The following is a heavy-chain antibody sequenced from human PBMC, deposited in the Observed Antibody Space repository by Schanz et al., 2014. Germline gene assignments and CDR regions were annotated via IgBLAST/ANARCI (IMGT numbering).Heavy chain of an antibody. CDR2: IIPILGIA. J-gene: IGHJ3*02. V-gene: IGHV1-69*02. D-gene: IGHD1-1*01. Sequence: VQLEQSGAEVKKPGSSVKVSCKASGGTFSSYTISWVRQAPGQGLEWMGRIIPILGIANYAQNFQGRVTITADKSTSTAYMELSSLRSDDTAVYYCARGGGTEDVFDIWGQGTILTVSS. CDR1: GGTFSSYT. CDR3: ARGGGTEDVFDI.